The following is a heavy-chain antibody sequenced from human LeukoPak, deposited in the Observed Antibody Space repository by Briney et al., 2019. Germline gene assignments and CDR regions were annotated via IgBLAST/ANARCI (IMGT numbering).Heavy chain of an antibody. V-gene: IGHV1-2*06. CDR3: ARDRRYCGGGSCYSFDY. Sequence: GASVKVSCKASGYTFTGYYMHWVRQAPGQGLEWMGRINPNSGGTNYAQKFQGRVTMTRDTSISTAYMELSRLRSDDTAVYYCARDRRYCGGGSCYSFDYWGQGTLVTVSS. CDR2: INPNSGGT. CDR1: GYTFTGYY. J-gene: IGHJ4*02. D-gene: IGHD2-15*01.